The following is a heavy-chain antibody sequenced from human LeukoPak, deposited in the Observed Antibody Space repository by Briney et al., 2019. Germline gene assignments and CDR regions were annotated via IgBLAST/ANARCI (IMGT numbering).Heavy chain of an antibody. CDR1: GGTFSSHA. CDR2: IIPSLGFA. Sequence: SVKVSCKASGGTFSSHAISWVRQAPAQGLEWMGRIIPSLGFANYAQKFQGRVTLTADKSTYTAYMELSSLTSEDTAVYYCASPDPGYSGYDWVPDYYGMDVWGQGTTVTVSS. V-gene: IGHV1-69*04. J-gene: IGHJ6*02. CDR3: ASPDPGYSGYDWVPDYYGMDV. D-gene: IGHD5-12*01.